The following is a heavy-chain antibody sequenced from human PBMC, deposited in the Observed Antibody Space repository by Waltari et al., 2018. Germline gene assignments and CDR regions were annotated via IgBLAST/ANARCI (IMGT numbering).Heavy chain of an antibody. J-gene: IGHJ4*02. D-gene: IGHD2-2*01. V-gene: IGHV1-2*06. CDR1: GYTFTGYY. CDR3: ARRGSTSCYDH. CDR2: INPNRGGT. Sequence: QVQLVQSGAEVKKPGASVKVSCKASGYTFTGYYMHWVRQAPGQGLEWMGPINPNRGGTNYAQKFQGRVTMTRDTSISTAYMELSRLRSDDTAVYYCARRGSTSCYDHWGQGTLVTVSS.